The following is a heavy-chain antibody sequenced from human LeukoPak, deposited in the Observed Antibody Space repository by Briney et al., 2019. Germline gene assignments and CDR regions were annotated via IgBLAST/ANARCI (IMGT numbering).Heavy chain of an antibody. CDR2: VSSIGGDT. Sequence: GGSLRLSCTASGFRFSGYAMSWVRQAPGKGLEWVSSVSSIGGDTSYTDSVKGRFTISRDNSKNTLYLQMNSLRAEDTAVYYCARVVGATSFDYWGQGTLVTVSS. CDR1: GFRFSGYA. V-gene: IGHV3-23*01. CDR3: ARVVGATSFDY. D-gene: IGHD1-26*01. J-gene: IGHJ4*02.